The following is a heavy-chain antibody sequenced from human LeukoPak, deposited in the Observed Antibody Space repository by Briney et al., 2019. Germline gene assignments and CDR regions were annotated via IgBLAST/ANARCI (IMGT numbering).Heavy chain of an antibody. D-gene: IGHD3-22*01. CDR3: ARLGVTYYYDSSGYPAMNWFDP. CDR2: INHSGST. Sequence: SETLSLTCAVYGGSFSGYYWSWIRQPPGKGLEWIGEINHSGSTNYNPSLKSRVTISVDTSKNQFSLKLSSVTAADTAVYYCARLGVTYYYDSSGYPAMNWFDPWGQGTLVTVSS. J-gene: IGHJ5*02. CDR1: GGSFSGYY. V-gene: IGHV4-34*01.